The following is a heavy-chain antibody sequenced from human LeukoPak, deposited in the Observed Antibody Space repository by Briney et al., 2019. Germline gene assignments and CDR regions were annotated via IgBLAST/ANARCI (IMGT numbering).Heavy chain of an antibody. CDR2: IYYSGST. CDR3: ARDYMVGATRSLDY. J-gene: IGHJ4*02. CDR1: GGSISSYY. Sequence: SETLSLTCTVSGGSISSYYWSWIRQPPGKGLEWIGYIYYSGSTNYNPSLKSRVTISVDTSKNQFSLKLSSVTAADTAVYYCARDYMVGATRSLDYWGQGTLVTVSS. D-gene: IGHD1-26*01. V-gene: IGHV4-59*01.